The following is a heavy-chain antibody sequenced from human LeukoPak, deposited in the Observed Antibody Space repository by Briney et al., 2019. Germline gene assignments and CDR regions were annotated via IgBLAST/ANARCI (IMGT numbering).Heavy chain of an antibody. D-gene: IGHD6-19*01. J-gene: IGHJ4*02. V-gene: IGHV4-4*07. CDR2: MFTSGST. Sequence: SETLSLTCSVSGVSISSYYWTWIRQSAGKGLEWIGRMFTSGSTKYSPSFESRVTMSRDASKNQFPLRLNSVTAADTAIYYCARIYSRGWSLDSWGPGTLVTVSS. CDR3: ARIYSRGWSLDS. CDR1: GVSISSYY.